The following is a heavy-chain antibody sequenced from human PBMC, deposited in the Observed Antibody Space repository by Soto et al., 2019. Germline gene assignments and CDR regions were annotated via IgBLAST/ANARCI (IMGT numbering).Heavy chain of an antibody. J-gene: IGHJ4*02. CDR3: AKDSTGPFYDYIWGSYPEPRHPKPYYFDY. Sequence: PGGSLRLSCAASGFTFSSYAMSWVRQAPGKGLEWVSAISGSGGSTYYADSVKGRFTISRDNSKNTLYLQMNSLRAEDTAVYYCAKDSTGPFYDYIWGSYPEPRHPKPYYFDYWGQETLVTVSS. D-gene: IGHD3-16*02. V-gene: IGHV3-23*01. CDR2: ISGSGGST. CDR1: GFTFSSYA.